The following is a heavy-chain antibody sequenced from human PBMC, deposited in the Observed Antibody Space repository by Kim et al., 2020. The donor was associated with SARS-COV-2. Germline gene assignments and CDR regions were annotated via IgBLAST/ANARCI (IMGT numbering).Heavy chain of an antibody. V-gene: IGHV4-39*01. Sequence: SETLSLTCTVSGGSISSSSYFWVWICKPPGKGLEWIATRSYGGSTNYNRSLKSRGTIPVDTSKNQFSLSLNSVTAADSAVYYCASRSQGVASGGGSRMDV. CDR3: ASRSQGVASGGGSRMDV. D-gene: IGHD3-16*01. J-gene: IGHJ6*01. CDR2: RSYGGST. CDR1: GGSISSSSYF.